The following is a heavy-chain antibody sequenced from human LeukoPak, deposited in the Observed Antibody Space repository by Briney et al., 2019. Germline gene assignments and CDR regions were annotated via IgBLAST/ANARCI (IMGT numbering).Heavy chain of an antibody. V-gene: IGHV1-8*01. CDR3: ARSGWLRAFDI. D-gene: IGHD5-12*01. Sequence: ASVKVSCKASGYTFTSYDIDWVRQATGQGLEWMGWMNPNSGNTGYAQKFQGRVTMTRNTSISTAYMELSSLRSDDTAVYYCARSGWLRAFDIWGQGTMVTVSS. J-gene: IGHJ3*02. CDR1: GYTFTSYD. CDR2: MNPNSGNT.